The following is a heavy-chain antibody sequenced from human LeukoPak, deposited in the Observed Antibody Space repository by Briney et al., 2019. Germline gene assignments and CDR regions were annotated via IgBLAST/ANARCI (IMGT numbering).Heavy chain of an antibody. J-gene: IGHJ4*02. CDR2: ISAYNGNT. CDR3: ARVPSGRPFDY. D-gene: IGHD6-19*01. CDR1: GYRFTSYG. Sequence: ASVKVSCKASGYRFTSYGISWVRQAPGQGLEWMGGISAYNGNTNFAQRLQGRVTMTTDTSTSTAYMELRSLTSDDTALYYCARVPSGRPFDYWGQGTLVTVSS. V-gene: IGHV1-18*01.